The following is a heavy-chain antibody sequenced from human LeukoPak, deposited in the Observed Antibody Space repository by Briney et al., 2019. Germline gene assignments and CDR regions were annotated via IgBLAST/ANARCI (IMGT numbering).Heavy chain of an antibody. CDR3: AKAQWLVPHDY. V-gene: IGHV3-23*01. J-gene: IGHJ4*02. CDR2: ISGSGGRT. Sequence: GGSLRLSCAASGFTFSNYVMSWVRQAPGKGLEWVSGISGSGGRTYDADSVKGRFTISRDNSKNTLYLQMNSLRAEDTAVYYCAKAQWLVPHDYWGQGTLVTVSS. D-gene: IGHD6-19*01. CDR1: GFTFSNYV.